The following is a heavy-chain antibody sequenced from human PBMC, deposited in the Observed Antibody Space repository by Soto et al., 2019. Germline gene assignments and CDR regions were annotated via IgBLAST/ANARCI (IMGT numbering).Heavy chain of an antibody. CDR3: ATLPLGSVVVAASSQGYYYGMDV. CDR1: GYSFTSYW. J-gene: IGHJ6*02. CDR2: IDPSDSYT. V-gene: IGHV5-10-1*01. D-gene: IGHD2-15*01. Sequence: GESLKISCKGSGYSFTSYWISWVRQMPGKGLEWMGRIDPSDSYTNYGPSFQGHVTISADKSISTAYLQWSSVKASDTAMDYCATLPLGSVVVAASSQGYYYGMDVWGQGTTVTVSS.